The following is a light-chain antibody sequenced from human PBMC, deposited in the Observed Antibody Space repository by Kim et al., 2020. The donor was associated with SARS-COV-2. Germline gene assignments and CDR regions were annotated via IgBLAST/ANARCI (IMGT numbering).Light chain of an antibody. CDR1: QSVINS. Sequence: FSPGERATLSCRASQSVINSLAWYQQKSGQAPRLLMYDASIRGSGVPARFSGSGSGTDFTLIISSLEAEDFAVYFCQQRRDWPITFGQGTRLEIK. V-gene: IGKV3-11*01. CDR2: DAS. CDR3: QQRRDWPIT. J-gene: IGKJ5*01.